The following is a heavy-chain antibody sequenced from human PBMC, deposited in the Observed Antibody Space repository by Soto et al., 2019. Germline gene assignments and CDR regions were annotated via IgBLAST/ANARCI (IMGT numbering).Heavy chain of an antibody. D-gene: IGHD4-4*01. V-gene: IGHV3-74*01. J-gene: IGHJ6*02. CDR3: ARVSAAQYYYGMDA. CDR1: EFTFSTYW. CDR2: IDTTGSTT. Sequence: EVQLVESGGGLVQPGGSLRLSCAASEFTFSTYWMHWVRQAQGKGLEWVARIDTTGSTTTYAGSVQGRFTISRDKAKNTLYLQMHSVRDEDTAVYYCARVSAAQYYYGMDAWGQGTTVTVSS.